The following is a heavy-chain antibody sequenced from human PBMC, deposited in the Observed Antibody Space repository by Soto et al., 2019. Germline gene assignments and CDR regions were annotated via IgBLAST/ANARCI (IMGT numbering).Heavy chain of an antibody. CDR1: GGSISSSSYY. V-gene: IGHV4-39*01. Sequence: SETLSLTCTVSGGSISSSSYYWGWIRQPPGKGLEWIGSIYYSGSTYYNPSLKSRVTISVDTSKNQFSLKLSSVTAADTAVYYCARPNDGGDAFDIWGQGTMVTVSS. CDR2: IYYSGST. CDR3: ARPNDGGDAFDI. J-gene: IGHJ3*02.